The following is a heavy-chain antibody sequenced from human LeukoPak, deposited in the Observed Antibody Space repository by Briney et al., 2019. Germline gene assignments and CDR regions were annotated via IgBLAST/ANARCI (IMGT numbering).Heavy chain of an antibody. CDR2: ISWNSGSI. CDR1: GFTFDDYA. CDR3: AKDQTPYYYDSSGKHEGNWFDP. Sequence: GGSLRLSCAASGFTFDDYAMHWVRQAPGKGLEWVSGISWNSGSIGYADSVKGRFTISRDNAKNSLYLQMNSLRAEDTALYYCAKDQTPYYYDSSGKHEGNWFDPWGQGTLVTVSS. J-gene: IGHJ5*02. D-gene: IGHD3-22*01. V-gene: IGHV3-9*01.